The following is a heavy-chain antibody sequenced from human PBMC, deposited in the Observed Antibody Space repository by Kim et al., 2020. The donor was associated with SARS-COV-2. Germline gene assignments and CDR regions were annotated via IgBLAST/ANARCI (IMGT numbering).Heavy chain of an antibody. Sequence: SVKVSCKASGGTFSSYAISWVRQAPGQGLEWMGGIIPIFGTANYAQKFQGRVTITADESTSTAYMELSSLRSEDTAVYYCAGRAGDFWSGYYKDYFDYWGQGTLVTVSS. CDR2: IIPIFGTA. CDR3: AGRAGDFWSGYYKDYFDY. V-gene: IGHV1-69*13. J-gene: IGHJ4*02. CDR1: GGTFSSYA. D-gene: IGHD3-3*01.